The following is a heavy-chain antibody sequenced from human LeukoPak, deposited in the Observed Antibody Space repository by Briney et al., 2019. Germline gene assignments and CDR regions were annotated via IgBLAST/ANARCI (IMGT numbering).Heavy chain of an antibody. CDR2: ISSSSSYI. Sequence: PGGCLILYHAPRGFTVSSSSMTPDRQDPRKGLEWVSSISSSSSYIYYADSVKGRFTISRDNAKNSLYLQMNSLRAEDTAVYYCAREESGFYGDYVWGSYRYYFDYWGQGTLVTVSS. J-gene: IGHJ4*02. D-gene: IGHD3-16*02. V-gene: IGHV3-21*01. CDR1: GFTVSSSS. CDR3: AREESGFYGDYVWGSYRYYFDY.